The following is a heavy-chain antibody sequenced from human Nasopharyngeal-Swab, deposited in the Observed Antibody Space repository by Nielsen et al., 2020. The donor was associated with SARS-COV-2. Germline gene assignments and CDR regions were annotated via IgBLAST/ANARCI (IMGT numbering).Heavy chain of an antibody. CDR2: IKQDGSEK. Sequence: VREAAGKGLEWVANIKQDGSEKYYVDSVKGRFTISRDNAKNSLYLQMNSLRAEDTAVYYCARDPPRVPGFDYWGQGTLVTVSS. V-gene: IGHV3-7*01. D-gene: IGHD2-2*01. J-gene: IGHJ4*02. CDR3: ARDPPRVPGFDY.